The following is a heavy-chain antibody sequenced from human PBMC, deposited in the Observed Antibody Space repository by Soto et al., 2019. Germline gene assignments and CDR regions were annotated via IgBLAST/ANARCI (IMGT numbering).Heavy chain of an antibody. CDR2: ISAYNGNT. J-gene: IGHJ5*02. CDR3: ARWFLEWLSHNNWFDP. CDR1: GYTFTSYG. V-gene: IGHV1-18*01. D-gene: IGHD3-3*01. Sequence: ASVKVSCKASGYTFTSYGISWVRQAPGQGLEWMGWISAYNGNTNNAQKIQGRVTMTTDTSTSTAYMELRSLRSDDTAVFYCARWFLEWLSHNNWFDPWGQGTLVTVSS.